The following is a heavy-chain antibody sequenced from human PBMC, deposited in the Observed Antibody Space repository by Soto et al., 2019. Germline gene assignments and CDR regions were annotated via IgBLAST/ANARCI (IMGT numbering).Heavy chain of an antibody. CDR1: GGTFSSYT. V-gene: IGHV1-69*02. CDR2: IIPILGIA. D-gene: IGHD3-9*01. CDR3: ARADDILTRDY. Sequence: QVQLVQSGAEVKKPGSSVKVSCKASGGTFSSYTISWVRQAPGQGLELMGRIIPILGIANYAQKFQGRVTITADKSTSTAYMELSSLRSEDTAVYYCARADDILTRDYWGQGTLVTVSS. J-gene: IGHJ4*02.